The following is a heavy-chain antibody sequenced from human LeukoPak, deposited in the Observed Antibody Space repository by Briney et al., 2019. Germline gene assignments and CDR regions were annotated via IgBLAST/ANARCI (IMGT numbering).Heavy chain of an antibody. D-gene: IGHD6-6*01. V-gene: IGHV4-59*01. CDR1: GGSISSYY. J-gene: IGHJ6*02. Sequence: PSETLSLTCTVSGGSISSYYWSWIRQPPGKGLEWIGYIYYSGSTNYNPSLKSRVTISVDTSKNQFSLKLSSVTAADTAVYYCARDHSSSSSYYYYGMDVWGQGTTVTVSS. CDR3: ARDHSSSSSYYYYGMDV. CDR2: IYYSGST.